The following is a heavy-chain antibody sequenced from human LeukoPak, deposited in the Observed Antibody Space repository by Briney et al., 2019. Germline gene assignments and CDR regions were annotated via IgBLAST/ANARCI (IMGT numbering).Heavy chain of an antibody. CDR2: IYHSGST. CDR3: ARLVADAFDI. V-gene: IGHV4-30-2*01. D-gene: IGHD2-8*02. CDR1: GGSISSGGYY. Sequence: SETLSLTCTVSGGSISSGGYYWSWIRQPPGKGLEWIGYIYHSGSTYYNPSLKSRVTISVDRSKNQFSLKLSSVTAADTAVYYCARLVADAFDIWGQGTMVTVSS. J-gene: IGHJ3*02.